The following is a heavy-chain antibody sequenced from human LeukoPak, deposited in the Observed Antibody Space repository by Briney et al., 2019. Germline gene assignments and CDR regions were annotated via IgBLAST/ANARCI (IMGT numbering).Heavy chain of an antibody. CDR1: GYNFTNYY. CDR3: ARGGALRYFEWFSAY. CDR2: MNPSGDTT. Sequence: GASVKVSCKTSGYNFTNYYMHGVRQAPGHGLKWMGIMNPSGDTTTYAEKFQGRVTMTRDTSTSTVYMELSSLRSEDTAVYYCARGGALRYFEWFSAYWGQGTLVTVSS. V-gene: IGHV1-46*01. D-gene: IGHD3-9*01. J-gene: IGHJ4*02.